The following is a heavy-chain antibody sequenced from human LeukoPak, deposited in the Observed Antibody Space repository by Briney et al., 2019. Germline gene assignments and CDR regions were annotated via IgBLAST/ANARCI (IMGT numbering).Heavy chain of an antibody. V-gene: IGHV1-46*01. J-gene: IGHJ4*02. CDR3: ARTAARRFDY. CDR2: INPTGGST. D-gene: IGHD6-6*01. Sequence: GASVKVSCKASGYTFPSYFMHWVRQAPGQGLEWMGIINPTGGSTTYAQKFQGRVTMTRDTSTSTVYMELSSLRSDDTAVYYCARTAARRFDYWGQGTLVTLSS. CDR1: GYTFPSYF.